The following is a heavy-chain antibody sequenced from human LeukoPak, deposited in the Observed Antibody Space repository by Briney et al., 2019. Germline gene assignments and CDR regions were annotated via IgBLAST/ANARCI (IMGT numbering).Heavy chain of an antibody. J-gene: IGHJ5*02. CDR1: GFTFSSYS. D-gene: IGHD6-19*01. V-gene: IGHV3-21*01. CDR2: ISSSSSYI. CDR3: ARDRSGWYARSSWFDP. Sequence: GGSLRLSCAASGFTFSSYSMNWVRQAPGKGLEWVSSISSSSSYIYYADSVKGRFTISRDNAKNSLYLQMNSLRAEDTAVYYCARDRSGWYARSSWFDPWGQGTLVTVSS.